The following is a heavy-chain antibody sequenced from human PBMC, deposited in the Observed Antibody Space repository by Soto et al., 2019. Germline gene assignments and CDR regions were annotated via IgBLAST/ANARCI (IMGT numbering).Heavy chain of an antibody. CDR2: IYTSGNT. CDR1: GDSISNYY. V-gene: IGHV4-4*07. CDR3: GREDYGDYIDY. D-gene: IGHD4-17*01. J-gene: IGHJ4*02. Sequence: PSETLSLTCTVSGDSISNYYWSWIRQPAGKGLEWIGRIYTSGNTNYNPSLKSRVTMSIDTSKNQFSLKLSSVTAADTAVYYCGREDYGDYIDYWGQGPLVTVSS.